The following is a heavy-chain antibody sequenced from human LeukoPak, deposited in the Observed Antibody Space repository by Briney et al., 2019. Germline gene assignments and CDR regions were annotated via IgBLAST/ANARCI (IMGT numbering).Heavy chain of an antibody. D-gene: IGHD4-17*01. V-gene: IGHV4-34*01. J-gene: IGHJ5*02. CDR2: INHSGST. CDR3: ARVSFSIRWFDP. CDR1: GGSFSGYY. Sequence: PSETLSLICAVYGGSFSGYYWSWIRQPPGKGLEWIGEINHSGSTNYNPSRKSRVTISVDTSKNQFSLKLSSVTAADTAVYYCARVSFSIRWFDPWGQGTLVTVSS.